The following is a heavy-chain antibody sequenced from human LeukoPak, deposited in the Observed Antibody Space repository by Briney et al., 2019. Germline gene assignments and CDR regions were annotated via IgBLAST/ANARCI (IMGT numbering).Heavy chain of an antibody. J-gene: IGHJ6*03. CDR1: GFIFSDHW. CDR2: IKEDGSEK. V-gene: IGHV3-7*01. Sequence: GGSLRLSCAASGFIFSDHWMSWVRQAPGKGLEWVANIKEDGSEKYYVDSVKGRFTISRDNAKNSLFLQMNSLRAEDTAVYYCARRRYCSSTSCYFYFYYMDVWGKGTTVTVSS. D-gene: IGHD2-2*01. CDR3: ARRRYCSSTSCYFYFYYMDV.